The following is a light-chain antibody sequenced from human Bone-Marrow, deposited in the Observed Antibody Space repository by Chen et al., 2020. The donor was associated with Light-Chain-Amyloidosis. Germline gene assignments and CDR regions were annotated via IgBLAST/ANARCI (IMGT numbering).Light chain of an antibody. V-gene: IGLV3-25*03. CDR2: KDK. CDR3: QSADTTASFRV. Sequence: STELTQPPSLSVSPGQTARSTCSGDVLSNQYGYWYQQKPSQAPVMLIYKDKERPSGIPERFSGSSSGTTVTLTISGVQAEDEADYYCQSADTTASFRVFGGGTKLTVL. CDR1: VLSNQY. J-gene: IGLJ3*02.